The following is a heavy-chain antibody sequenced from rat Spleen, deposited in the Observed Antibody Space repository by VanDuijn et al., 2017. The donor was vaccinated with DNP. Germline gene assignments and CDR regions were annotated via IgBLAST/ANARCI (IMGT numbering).Heavy chain of an antibody. CDR1: GFTFSDYY. J-gene: IGHJ4*01. CDR3: AKHLDA. CDR2: ISSEGRST. V-gene: IGHV5-22*01. Sequence: EVQLVESGGGLVQPGRSMKLSCAASGFTFSDYYMAWVRQAPKKGLEWVAYISSEGRSTDYGDSVGGRFTISRNNTENTVYLQMNNLRSDDTATYYCAKHLDAWGQGTSVTVSS.